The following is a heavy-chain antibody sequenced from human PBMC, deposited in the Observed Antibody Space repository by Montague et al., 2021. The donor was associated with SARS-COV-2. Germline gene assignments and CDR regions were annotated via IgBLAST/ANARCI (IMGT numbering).Heavy chain of an antibody. CDR2: INQGGAP. Sequence: SDTLSLTCAVSRGSFNNYYWTWIRQSPGKGLEWIGEINQGGAPNXTPSLKSRVTISLDTSKKQISLKLNSVTVADTAVFFCARGRPVQGSFRHFDSISSGALDIWAQGSLVIVSS. D-gene: IGHD3-9*01. J-gene: IGHJ3*02. CDR1: RGSFNNYY. CDR3: ARGRPVQGSFRHFDSISSGALDI. V-gene: IGHV4-34*01.